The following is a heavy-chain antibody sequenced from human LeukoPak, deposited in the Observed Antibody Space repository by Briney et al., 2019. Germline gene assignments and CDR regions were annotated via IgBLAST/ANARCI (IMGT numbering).Heavy chain of an antibody. J-gene: IGHJ4*02. Sequence: SETLSLTCIVSGGSISSSSYYWGWLRQPPGKGREWIGRIYYSGCTYYNPSLKSRVTISQDTSKNKCSLTLSSVTAAATAVYYCARGRYDYVWGSYRYTGGVYFDYWGQGTLVTVSS. CDR1: GGSISSSSYY. D-gene: IGHD3-16*02. CDR3: ARGRYDYVWGSYRYTGGVYFDY. V-gene: IGHV4-39*07. CDR2: IYYSGCT.